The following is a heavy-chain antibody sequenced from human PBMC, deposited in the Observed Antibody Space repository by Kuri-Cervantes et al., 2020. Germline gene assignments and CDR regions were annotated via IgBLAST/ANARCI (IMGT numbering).Heavy chain of an antibody. V-gene: IGHV1-18*01. J-gene: IGHJ5*02. CDR1: GYTFTSYG. D-gene: IGHD3-16*02. CDR2: ISAYSGNT. CDR3: ASHMIEFGGVIAPRGNWFDP. Sequence: ASVKVSCKASGYTFTSYGISWVRQAPGQGLEWMGWISAYSGNTNYAQKLQGRVTMTTDTSTSTANMELRSPRSDDTAVYYCASHMIEFGGVIAPRGNWFDPWGQGTLVTVSS.